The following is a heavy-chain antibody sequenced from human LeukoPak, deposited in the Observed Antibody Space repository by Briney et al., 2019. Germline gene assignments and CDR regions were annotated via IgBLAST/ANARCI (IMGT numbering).Heavy chain of an antibody. CDR1: GGSISSSSYY. CDR2: IYYSGRT. Sequence: SETLSLTCTVSGGSISSSSYYWSWIRQPPGKGLEWIGYIYYSGRTHYSPSLKSRVTISVDTSKNHFSLKLSSVTAADTAIYYCASTTLSGDYYYYMDVWGKGTTVTVSS. D-gene: IGHD6-25*01. CDR3: ASTTLSGDYYYYMDV. J-gene: IGHJ6*03. V-gene: IGHV4-30-4*07.